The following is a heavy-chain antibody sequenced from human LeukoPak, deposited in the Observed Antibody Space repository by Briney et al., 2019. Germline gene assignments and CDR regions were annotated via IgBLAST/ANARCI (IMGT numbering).Heavy chain of an antibody. J-gene: IGHJ4*02. CDR1: GGTFSSYA. CDR2: ISAYNGNT. CDR3: ARDPSSWSFDY. V-gene: IGHV1-18*01. D-gene: IGHD6-19*01. Sequence: GASVKVSCKASGGTFSSYAISWVRQAPGQGLEWMGWISAYNGNTNYAQKLQGRVTMTTDTSTSTAYMELRSLRSDDTAVYYCARDPSSWSFDYWGQGTLVTVSS.